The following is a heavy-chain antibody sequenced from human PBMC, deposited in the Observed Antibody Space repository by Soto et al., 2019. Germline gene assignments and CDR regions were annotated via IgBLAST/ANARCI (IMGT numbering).Heavy chain of an antibody. V-gene: IGHV1-2*02. D-gene: IGHD3-10*02. J-gene: IGHJ6*02. CDR1: GYTFTGYY. CDR2: INPNSGGT. Sequence: ASVKVSCKASGYTFTGYYMHWVRQAPGQGLEWVGWINPNSGGTNYAQKFQGRVTMTRDTSISTAYMELSRLRSDDAAVYYCARELPMSLSCMDVWSQGTTVTVSS. CDR3: ARELPMSLSCMDV.